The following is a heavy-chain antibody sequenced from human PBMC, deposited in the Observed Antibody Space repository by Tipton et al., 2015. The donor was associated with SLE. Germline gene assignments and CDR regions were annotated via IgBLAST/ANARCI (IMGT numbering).Heavy chain of an antibody. J-gene: IGHJ3*01. Sequence: TLSLTCTVSGASIRRDYWSWIRQPPGKGLEWIGNVHYIGGTNHNSSLKRRVTISLDTSKSQFSLTLSSVTAADTAMYYCARQRNWDRRGALDVWGEGTVVTVSS. D-gene: IGHD7-27*01. V-gene: IGHV4-59*01. CDR3: ARQRNWDRRGALDV. CDR2: VHYIGGT. CDR1: GASIRRDY.